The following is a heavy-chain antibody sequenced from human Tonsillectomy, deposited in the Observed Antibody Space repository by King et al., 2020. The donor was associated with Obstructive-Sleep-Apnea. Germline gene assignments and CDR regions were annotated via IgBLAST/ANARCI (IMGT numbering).Heavy chain of an antibody. V-gene: IGHV3-74*01. Sequence: VQLVESGGGLVQPGGSLRLSCAASGFTFSSYWMYWVRQAPGKGLVWVSRINGDGSSTTYADSVKGRFTISKDNAKNTLYLQMNSLRADDTAVYYCARYDFWSGLDVWGQGTTVTVSS. D-gene: IGHD3-3*01. CDR2: INGDGSST. CDR1: GFTFSSYW. CDR3: ARYDFWSGLDV. J-gene: IGHJ6*02.